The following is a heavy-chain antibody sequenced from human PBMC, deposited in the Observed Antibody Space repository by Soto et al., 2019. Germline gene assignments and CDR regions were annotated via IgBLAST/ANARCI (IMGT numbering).Heavy chain of an antibody. CDR1: GFTFSSYA. D-gene: IGHD1-7*01. CDR3: AKDLGPQLRTGTAFDY. CDR2: ISGSGGST. J-gene: IGHJ4*02. V-gene: IGHV3-23*01. Sequence: GGSLRLSCAASGFTFSSYAMSWVRQAPGKGLEWVSAISGSGGSTYYADSVKGRFTISRDNSKNTLYLQMNSLRAEDTAVYYCAKDLGPQLRTGTAFDYWGQGTLVTVSS.